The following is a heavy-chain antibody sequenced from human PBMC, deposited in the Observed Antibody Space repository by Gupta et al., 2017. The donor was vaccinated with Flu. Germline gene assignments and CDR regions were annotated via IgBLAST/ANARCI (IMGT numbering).Heavy chain of an antibody. CDR1: GFSFNGYG. Sequence: QVQLVESGGGVVQPGGSLRLSWVTSGFSFNGYGQPWVRHAAGKGLHWVAVIWYDGSKKYYADSVKGRFTVSRDNSKNILYLQMNSLRVEDTAVYYCARGLGNVYYKDVWGTGTTVTVSS. CDR3: ARGLGNVYYKDV. CDR2: IWYDGSKK. V-gene: IGHV3-33*01. D-gene: IGHD3-10*01. J-gene: IGHJ6*03.